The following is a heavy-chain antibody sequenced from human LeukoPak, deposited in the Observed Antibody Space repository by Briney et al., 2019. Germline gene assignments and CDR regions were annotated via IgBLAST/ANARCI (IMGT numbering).Heavy chain of an antibody. CDR1: GYTFTGYY. D-gene: IGHD2-15*01. J-gene: IGHJ4*02. CDR2: INPNSGGT. Sequence: ASVKVSCKASGYTFTGYYMHWVRQAPGQGLEWMGWINPNSGGTNYAQKFQGRVTMTRDTSISKAYMELSRLRSDDTAVYYCARSYLVVVAASPYYFDYWGQGTLVTVSS. V-gene: IGHV1-2*02. CDR3: ARSYLVVVAASPYYFDY.